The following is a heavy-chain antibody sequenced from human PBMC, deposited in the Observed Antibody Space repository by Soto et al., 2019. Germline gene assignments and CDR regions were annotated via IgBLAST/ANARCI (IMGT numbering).Heavy chain of an antibody. CDR3: ARHPPYYYDSSGYLYDY. CDR1: GYSFTSYW. J-gene: IGHJ4*02. D-gene: IGHD3-22*01. V-gene: IGHV5-51*01. CDR2: IYPGDSDT. Sequence: GESLKISCKGSGYSFTSYWIGWVRQMPGKGLEWMGIIYPGDSDTRYSPSFQGQVTIPADKSISTAYLQWSSLKASDTAMYYCARHPPYYYDSSGYLYDYWGQGTLVTVSS.